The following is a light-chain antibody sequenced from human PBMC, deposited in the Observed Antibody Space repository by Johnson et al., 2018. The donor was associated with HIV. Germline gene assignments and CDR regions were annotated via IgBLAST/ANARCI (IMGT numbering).Light chain of an antibody. CDR2: DNN. CDR1: SSNIGNNY. Sequence: QSVLTQPPSVSAAPGQKVTISCSGSSSNIGNNYVSWYQQLPGTAPKLLIYDNNKRPSGIPDRFSGPKSGTSATLGITGLQTGDEADYYCGRWDDSLSTYVFGTGTKVTVL. V-gene: IGLV1-51*01. J-gene: IGLJ1*01. CDR3: GRWDDSLSTYV.